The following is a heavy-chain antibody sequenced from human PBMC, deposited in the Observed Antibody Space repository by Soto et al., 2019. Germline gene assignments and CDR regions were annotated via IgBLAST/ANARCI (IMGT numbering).Heavy chain of an antibody. CDR3: ARGGIYCSSTSCYAFDI. V-gene: IGHV1-69*02. J-gene: IGHJ3*02. D-gene: IGHD2-2*01. CDR2: IIPILGIA. CDR1: GGPFSSHT. Sequence: SVKVSCKASGGPFSSHTISWVRQAPGQRLEWMGRIIPILGIANYAQKFQGRVTITADKSTSTAYMELSSLRSEDTAVYYCARGGIYCSSTSCYAFDIWGQGTMVTV.